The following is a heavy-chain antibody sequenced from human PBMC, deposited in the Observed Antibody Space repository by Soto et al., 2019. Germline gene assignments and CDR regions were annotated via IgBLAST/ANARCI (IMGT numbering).Heavy chain of an antibody. CDR1: GGSFSTYY. CDR2: INHSGNT. V-gene: IGHV4-34*01. J-gene: IGHJ4*02. Sequence: QVQLQQWGAGLLKPSETLSLTCTVYGGSFSTYYWSWIRQPPGKGLEWIGEINHSGNTNYNPSLMGRVTMSSDKSKNQFSLKLSSVTAADTAVYYCTGPYPYYFDSWGQGTLVTVSS. CDR3: TGPYPYYFDS.